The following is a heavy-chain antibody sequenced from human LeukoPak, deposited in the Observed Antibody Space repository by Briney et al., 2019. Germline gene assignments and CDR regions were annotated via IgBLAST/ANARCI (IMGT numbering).Heavy chain of an antibody. J-gene: IGHJ4*02. CDR2: LGGSGDST. Sequence: PGGSLRVSCAASGFTFSTYAMSWVRQAPGKGLEWVSALGGSGDSTYYADSVKGRFTISRDNSKNTLYLQMNSLRAEDTAVYYCAKDPNAVVPADTPFDYWGQGTLVTVSS. CDR1: GFTFSTYA. D-gene: IGHD2-2*01. V-gene: IGHV3-23*01. CDR3: AKDPNAVVPADTPFDY.